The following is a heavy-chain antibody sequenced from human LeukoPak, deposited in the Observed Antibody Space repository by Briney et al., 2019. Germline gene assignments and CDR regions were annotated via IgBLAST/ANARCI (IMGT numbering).Heavy chain of an antibody. V-gene: IGHV4-34*01. CDR2: INHSGST. Sequence: PLETLSLTCAVYGGSFSGYYWSWIPRPPGKGLEWIGEINHSGSTNYNPSLKSRVTISVDTSKNQFSLKLSSVTAADTAVYYCARGRVPDLEWLRHFDYWGQGTLVTVSS. J-gene: IGHJ4*02. CDR1: GGSFSGYY. CDR3: ARGRVPDLEWLRHFDY. D-gene: IGHD3-3*01.